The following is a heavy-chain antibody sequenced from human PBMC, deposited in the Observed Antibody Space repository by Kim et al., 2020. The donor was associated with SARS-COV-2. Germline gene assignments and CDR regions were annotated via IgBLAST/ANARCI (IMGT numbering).Heavy chain of an antibody. CDR3: AREGINYYDSSGPAGWF. V-gene: IGHV4-38-2*02. CDR1: GYSISSGYY. D-gene: IGHD3-22*01. Sequence: SETLSLTCTVSGYSISSGYYWGWIRQPPGKGLEWIGSIYHSGSTYYNPSLKSRVTISVDTSKNQFSLKLSSVTAADTAVYDCAREGINYYDSSGPAGWF. J-gene: IGHJ5*01. CDR2: IYHSGST.